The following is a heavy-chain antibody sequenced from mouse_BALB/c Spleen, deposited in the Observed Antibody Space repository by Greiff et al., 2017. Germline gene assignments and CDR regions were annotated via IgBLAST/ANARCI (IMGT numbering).Heavy chain of an antibody. Sequence: QVQLQQSGAELMKPGASVKISCKATGYTFSSYWIEWVKQRPGHGLEWIGEILPGSGSTNYNEKFKGKATFTADTSSNTAYMQLSSLTSEDSAVYYCARRSGNYWFAYWGQGTLVTVSA. CDR1: GYTFSSYW. D-gene: IGHD2-1*01. J-gene: IGHJ3*01. V-gene: IGHV1-9*01. CDR3: ARRSGNYWFAY. CDR2: ILPGSGST.